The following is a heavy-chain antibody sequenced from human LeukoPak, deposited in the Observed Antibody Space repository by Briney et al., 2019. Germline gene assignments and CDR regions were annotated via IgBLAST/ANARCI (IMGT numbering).Heavy chain of an antibody. Sequence: SVKVSCKASGYTFTSYAISWVRQAPGQGLEWIGGIIPIFGTANYAQKFQGRVTITTDESTSTAYMELSSLRSEDTAVYYCARLRGYSYGLREYYFDYWGQGTLVTVS. V-gene: IGHV1-69*05. CDR1: GYTFTSYA. CDR2: IIPIFGTA. CDR3: ARLRGYSYGLREYYFDY. J-gene: IGHJ4*02. D-gene: IGHD5-18*01.